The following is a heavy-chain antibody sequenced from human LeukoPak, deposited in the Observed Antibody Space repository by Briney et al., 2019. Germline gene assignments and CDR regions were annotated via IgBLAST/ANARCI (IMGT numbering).Heavy chain of an antibody. D-gene: IGHD6-13*01. CDR1: GYTFTSYY. Sequence: VSVKVSCKASGYTFTSYYMHWVRQAPGQGLEWMGIINPSGGSTSYAQEFQGRVTMTRDTSTSTVYMELSSLRSEDTAVYYCARSSGSSWYDREYNWFDPWGQGTLVTVSS. CDR2: INPSGGST. CDR3: ARSSGSSWYDREYNWFDP. V-gene: IGHV1-46*01. J-gene: IGHJ5*02.